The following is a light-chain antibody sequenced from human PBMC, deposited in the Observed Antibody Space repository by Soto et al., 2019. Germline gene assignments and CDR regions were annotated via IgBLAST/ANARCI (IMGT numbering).Light chain of an antibody. V-gene: IGKV1-39*01. CDR1: QSISSY. CDR2: AAS. Sequence: DIQMTQSPSSLSASFGDRVTITCRASQSISSYLNWYQQKPGIAPKLLIYAASSLQSGVPSRFSGSGSGTDFTLTIGSLQPEDFATYYCQQSYSTPWTFGQGTKVEIK. J-gene: IGKJ1*01. CDR3: QQSYSTPWT.